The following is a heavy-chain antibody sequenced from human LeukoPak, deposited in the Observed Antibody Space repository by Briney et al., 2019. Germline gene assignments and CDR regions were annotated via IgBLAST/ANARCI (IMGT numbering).Heavy chain of an antibody. CDR3: ARSLLRLGTGAEIAFDI. Sequence: PSETLSLTCTVSGGSISSYYWSWIRQPPGKGLEWIGYIYYSGSTNYNPSLKSRVTISVDTSKNQFSLKLSSVTAADTAVYYCARSLLRLGTGAEIAFDIWGQGTMVTVSS. CDR2: IYYSGST. CDR1: GGSISSYY. J-gene: IGHJ3*02. D-gene: IGHD3-16*01. V-gene: IGHV4-59*08.